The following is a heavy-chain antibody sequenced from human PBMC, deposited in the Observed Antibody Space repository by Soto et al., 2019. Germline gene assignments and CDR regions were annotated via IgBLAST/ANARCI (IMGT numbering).Heavy chain of an antibody. CDR1: GFTFSSYA. J-gene: IGHJ5*02. Sequence: EVQLLESGGGLVQPGGSLRLSCAASGFTFSSYAMSWVRQAPGKGLEWVSAISGSGGSTYYADSVKGRFTISRDNSKNTVYLQMNSLRVEDTAVYYCARKRVVYVSSWFGGGFDPWGQGTLVTVSP. CDR2: ISGSGGST. CDR3: ARKRVVYVSSWFGGGFDP. V-gene: IGHV3-23*01. D-gene: IGHD6-13*01.